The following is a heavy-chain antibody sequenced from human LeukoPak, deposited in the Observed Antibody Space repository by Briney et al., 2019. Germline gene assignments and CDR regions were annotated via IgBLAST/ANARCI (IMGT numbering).Heavy chain of an antibody. Sequence: SETLSLTCAVSGGSISSSNWWSWVCQPPGKGLEWIGEIYHSGSTNYNPSLKSRVTISVDKSKNQFSLKLSSVTAADTAVYYCARYHYDSSGYYSPFDYWGQGTLVTVSS. CDR3: ARYHYDSSGYYSPFDY. J-gene: IGHJ4*02. V-gene: IGHV4-4*02. CDR1: GGSISSSNW. D-gene: IGHD3-22*01. CDR2: IYHSGST.